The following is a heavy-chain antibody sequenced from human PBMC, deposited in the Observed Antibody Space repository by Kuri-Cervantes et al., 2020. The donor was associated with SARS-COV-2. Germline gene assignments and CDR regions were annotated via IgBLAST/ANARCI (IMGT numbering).Heavy chain of an antibody. J-gene: IGHJ5*02. CDR1: GYTFTGYY. Sequence: ASVKVSCKASGYTFTGYYMHWVRQAPGQGLEWMGWINPNSGGTNYAQKFQGRVTMTRDTSISTAYMELSRLRSDDTAVYYCARSAGYCSSISCPGGAGWLALYNWFDPWGQGTLVTVSS. D-gene: IGHD2-2*01. V-gene: IGHV1-2*02. CDR2: INPNSGGT. CDR3: ARSAGYCSSISCPGGAGWLALYNWFDP.